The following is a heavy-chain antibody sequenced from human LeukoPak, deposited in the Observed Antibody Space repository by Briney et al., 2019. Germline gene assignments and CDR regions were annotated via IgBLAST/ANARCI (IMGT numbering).Heavy chain of an antibody. CDR2: IYYSGST. J-gene: IGHJ3*02. CDR3: ARVVVTAVGYNAFDI. Sequence: SETLSLTCTVSGGSISSGDYYWSWIRQPPGKGLEWIGYIYYSGSTNYNPSLKSRVTISVGTSKNHFSLKLSSVTAADTAVYYCARVVVTAVGYNAFDIWGQGTMVTVSS. CDR1: GGSISSGDYY. V-gene: IGHV4-61*03. D-gene: IGHD2-21*02.